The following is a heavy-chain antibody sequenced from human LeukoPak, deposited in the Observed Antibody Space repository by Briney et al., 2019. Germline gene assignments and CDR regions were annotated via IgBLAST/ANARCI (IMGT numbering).Heavy chain of an antibody. Sequence: ASVKVSCKASGYTFTSYGISWVRQAPGQGLEWMGWISAYNGNTNYAQKLQGRVTMTTDTSTSTAYMELRSLRSDDTAAYYCARDGSLGYCSSTSCYPYYYYGMDVWGQGTTVTVSS. CDR1: GYTFTSYG. V-gene: IGHV1-18*01. CDR3: ARDGSLGYCSSTSCYPYYYYGMDV. D-gene: IGHD2-2*01. J-gene: IGHJ6*02. CDR2: ISAYNGNT.